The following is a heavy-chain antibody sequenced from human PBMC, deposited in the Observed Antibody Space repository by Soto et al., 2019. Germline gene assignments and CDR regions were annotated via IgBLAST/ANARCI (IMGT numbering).Heavy chain of an antibody. D-gene: IGHD1-26*01. J-gene: IGHJ4*02. CDR1: GYSISSSNW. V-gene: IGHV4-28*01. CDR3: ARREIQGPIDY. Sequence: QVQLQESGPGLVKPSDTLSLTCAVSGYSISSSNWWGWIRQPPGKGLEWIGYIYYSGTTYYNPSLKNRGTMSVVTSKNQFSLKLTSVTAVDTAVYYCARREIQGPIDYWGQGTLVTVSS. CDR2: IYYSGTT.